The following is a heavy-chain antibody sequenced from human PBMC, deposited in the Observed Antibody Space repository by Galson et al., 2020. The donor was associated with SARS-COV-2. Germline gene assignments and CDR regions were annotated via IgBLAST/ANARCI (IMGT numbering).Heavy chain of an antibody. CDR3: ARVRVDTGIPREFDI. J-gene: IGHJ3*02. CDR1: GGSFGGDN. CDR2: INYSGKT. V-gene: IGHV4-34*01. D-gene: IGHD5-18*01. Sequence: SETLSLTCAVYGGSFGGDNWTWIRQPPGKGLEWSGEINYSGKTNYNPSLKSRVTMSVDTSMKQFSLKLISLTAADTAVYYCARVRVDTGIPREFDIWGQGTMVTVSS.